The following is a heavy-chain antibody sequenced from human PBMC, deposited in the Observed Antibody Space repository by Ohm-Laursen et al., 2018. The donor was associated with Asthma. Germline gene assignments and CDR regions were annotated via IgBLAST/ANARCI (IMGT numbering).Heavy chain of an antibody. V-gene: IGHV3-30*04. CDR2: ISYDGSNK. CDR3: ARGKYSYGPPDY. J-gene: IGHJ4*02. Sequence: SLRLSCSASGFTFSNNAMHWVRQAPGKGLEWVALISYDGSNKYYADSVKGRFTISRDNSKNTLYLQMNSLRVEDTAVYYCARGKYSYGPPDYWGQGTLVTVSS. CDR1: GFTFSNNA. D-gene: IGHD5-18*01.